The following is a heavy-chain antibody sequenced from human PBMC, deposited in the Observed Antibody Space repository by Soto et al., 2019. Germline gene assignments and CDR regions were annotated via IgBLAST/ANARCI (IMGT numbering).Heavy chain of an antibody. J-gene: IGHJ5*02. D-gene: IGHD3-9*01. V-gene: IGHV3-23*01. Sequence: PGGSLRLSCAASGFTFSSYAMSWVRQAPGKGLEWVSAISGSGGSTYYADSVKGRFTISRDNSKNTLYLQMNSLRAEDTAVYYCAKGTVLRYFDWLLSTDPWGQGTLVTVSS. CDR3: AKGTVLRYFDWLLSTDP. CDR1: GFTFSSYA. CDR2: ISGSGGST.